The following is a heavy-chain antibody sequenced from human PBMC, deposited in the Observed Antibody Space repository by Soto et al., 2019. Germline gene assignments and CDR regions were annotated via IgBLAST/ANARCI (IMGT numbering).Heavy chain of an antibody. J-gene: IGHJ6*02. CDR3: ARTSGSYYVPSGYYGMDV. Sequence: GGSLRLSCAASGFTFSSYWMSWVRQAPGKGLEWVANIKQDGSEKYYVDSVKGRFTISRGNAKNSLYLQMNSLRAEDTAVYYCARTSGSYYVPSGYYGMDVWGQGTTVTVSS. D-gene: IGHD1-26*01. CDR2: IKQDGSEK. V-gene: IGHV3-7*05. CDR1: GFTFSSYW.